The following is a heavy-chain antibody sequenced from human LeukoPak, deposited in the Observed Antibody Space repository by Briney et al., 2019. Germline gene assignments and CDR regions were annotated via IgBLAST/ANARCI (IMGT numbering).Heavy chain of an antibody. CDR3: ARGGDY. CDR1: GFTFSSYT. CDR2: INSDGRNT. V-gene: IGHV3-74*01. Sequence: GGSLRLSCVASGFTFSSYTMNWVRQAPGKGLVWVSRINSDGRNTDYADSVKGRFTISRDNAKNTLYLQMNSLRAEDTAVYYCARGGDYWGQGTLVTVSS. J-gene: IGHJ4*02. D-gene: IGHD3-16*01.